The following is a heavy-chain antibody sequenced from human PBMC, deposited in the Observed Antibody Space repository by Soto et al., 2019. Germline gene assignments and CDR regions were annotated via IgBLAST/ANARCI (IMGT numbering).Heavy chain of an antibody. J-gene: IGHJ4*02. D-gene: IGHD3-10*01. Sequence: PWETLSLTCAVYGGSFSGYYWSWIRQPPGKGLEWIGEINHSGSTNYNPSLKSRVTISVDTSKNQFSLKLSSVTAADTAVYYCARGVSYYGSGSYYKLDYWGQGTLVTVS. CDR3: ARGVSYYGSGSYYKLDY. V-gene: IGHV4-34*01. CDR2: INHSGST. CDR1: GGSFSGYY.